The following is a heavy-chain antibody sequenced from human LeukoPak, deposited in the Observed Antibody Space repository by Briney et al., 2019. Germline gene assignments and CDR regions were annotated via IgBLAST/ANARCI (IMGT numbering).Heavy chain of an antibody. V-gene: IGHV3-30*04. Sequence: PGGSLRLFCAASGFTFSSYAMHWVRQAPGKGLEWVAVISYDGSNKYYADSMKGRFTISRDNSKNTLYLQMNSLRAEDTAVYYCSKSGSTSGHLSFDYWGHGTLVTVSS. CDR2: ISYDGSNK. CDR3: SKSGSTSGHLSFDY. D-gene: IGHD2/OR15-2a*01. CDR1: GFTFSSYA. J-gene: IGHJ4*01.